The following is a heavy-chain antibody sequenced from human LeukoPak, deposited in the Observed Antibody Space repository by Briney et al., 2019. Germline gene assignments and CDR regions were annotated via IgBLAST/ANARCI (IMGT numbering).Heavy chain of an antibody. J-gene: IGHJ1*01. Sequence: PGGSLRLSCAASGFTFNNYGMHWVRQAPGKGLEWVAIIWFDGSNRYYGDSVKGRFTISRDNSKNTLFLQMNSLRAEDTAIYYCAKPVDGASVQRYFQHWGQGTLVTVSS. D-gene: IGHD1-1*01. V-gene: IGHV3-33*06. CDR3: AKPVDGASVQRYFQH. CDR2: IWFDGSNR. CDR1: GFTFNNYG.